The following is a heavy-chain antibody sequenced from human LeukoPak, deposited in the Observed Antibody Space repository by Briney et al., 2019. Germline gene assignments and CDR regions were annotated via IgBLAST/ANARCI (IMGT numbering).Heavy chain of an antibody. CDR3: AKGSYYDSSGSFYFDY. CDR2: ISYDGSNK. D-gene: IGHD3-22*01. Sequence: PGGSLRLSCAASGFTFSSYGIHWVRQAPGKGLEWVAVISYDGSNKYYADSVRGRFTISRDNSKNTLYVQVNSLGTEDTAAYYCAKGSYYDSSGSFYFDYWGQGTLVIVSS. J-gene: IGHJ4*02. V-gene: IGHV3-30*18. CDR1: GFTFSSYG.